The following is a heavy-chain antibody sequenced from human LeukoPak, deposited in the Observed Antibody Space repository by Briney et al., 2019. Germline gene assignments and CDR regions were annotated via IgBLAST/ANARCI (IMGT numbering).Heavy chain of an antibody. D-gene: IGHD3-22*01. Sequence: SETLSLTCTVSGGSISSYYWSWIRQPPGKGLEWIGYIYYSGSTNYNPSLKSRVTISVDTSKNQFSLKLSSVTAADTAVYYCARARNYYANSGHYFDYWGQGTLVTVSS. CDR3: ARARNYYANSGHYFDY. V-gene: IGHV4-59*01. CDR2: IYYSGST. J-gene: IGHJ4*02. CDR1: GGSISSYY.